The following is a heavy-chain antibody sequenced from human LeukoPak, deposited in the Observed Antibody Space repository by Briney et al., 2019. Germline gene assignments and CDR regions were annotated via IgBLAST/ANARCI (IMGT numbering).Heavy chain of an antibody. J-gene: IGHJ4*02. V-gene: IGHV4-38-2*02. CDR2: IYHSGST. CDR3: ARVRWLQFYYFDY. CDR1: GGSISSYY. Sequence: PSETLSLTCTVSGGSISSYYWGWIRQPPGKGLEWIGSIYHSGSTYYNPSLKSRVTISVDTSKNQFSLKLSSVTAADTAVYYCARVRWLQFYYFDYWGQGTLVTVSS. D-gene: IGHD5-24*01.